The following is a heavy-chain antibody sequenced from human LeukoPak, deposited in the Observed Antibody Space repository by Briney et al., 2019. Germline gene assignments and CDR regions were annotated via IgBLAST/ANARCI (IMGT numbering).Heavy chain of an antibody. CDR1: GYTFTTYW. J-gene: IGHJ4*02. CDR2: IYPDDSDT. D-gene: IGHD1-1*01. CDR3: ARDDGVNFDY. V-gene: IGHV5-51*01. Sequence: GESLKISCKGSGYTFTTYWIGWVRQMPGKGVEWMGSIYPDDSDTRYSSSFQGQVTISADKSITTAYLRWSSLKASDTAMYYCARDDGVNFDYWGPGTLVTVSS.